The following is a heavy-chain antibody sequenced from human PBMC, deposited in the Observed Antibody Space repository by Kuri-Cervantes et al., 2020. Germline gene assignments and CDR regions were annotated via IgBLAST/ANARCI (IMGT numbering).Heavy chain of an antibody. D-gene: IGHD5-24*01. J-gene: IGHJ6*02. CDR2: IYSGGST. CDR3: ARDRRSENYYYYGMDV. V-gene: IGHV3-53*01. Sequence: GESLKISCAASGFTVSSNYMSWVRQAPGKGLEWVSVIYSGGSTYYADSVKGRFTISRDNSKNTLYLQMNNLRAEDTAVYYCARDRRSENYYYYGMDVWGQGTTVTVSS. CDR1: GFTVSSNY.